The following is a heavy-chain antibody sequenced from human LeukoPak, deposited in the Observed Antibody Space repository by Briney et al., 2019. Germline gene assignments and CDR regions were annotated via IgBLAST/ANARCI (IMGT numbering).Heavy chain of an antibody. CDR1: GGSISSSNW. Sequence: SETLSLTCAVSGGSISSSNWWSWVRQPPGKGLEWIGEIYHSGSTNYNPSLKSRVTISVDKSKNQFSLKLSSVTAADTAVYYCARERAYYYDSSMREYYFDYWGQGTLVTVSS. CDR2: IYHSGST. V-gene: IGHV4-4*02. D-gene: IGHD3-22*01. CDR3: ARERAYYYDSSMREYYFDY. J-gene: IGHJ4*02.